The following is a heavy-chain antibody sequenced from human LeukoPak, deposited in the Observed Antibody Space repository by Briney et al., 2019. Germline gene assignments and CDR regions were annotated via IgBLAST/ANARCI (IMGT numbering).Heavy chain of an antibody. D-gene: IGHD1-26*01. CDR1: GFTFSSYG. Sequence: GGSLRLSCAASGFTFSSYGMSWVRQAPGKGLEWVSAISGSGGSTYYADSVKGRFSISRDNAKNSLYLQMNSLRAEDTAVYYCATFSETDYWGQGTLVTVSS. CDR3: ATFSETDY. CDR2: ISGSGGST. J-gene: IGHJ4*02. V-gene: IGHV3-23*01.